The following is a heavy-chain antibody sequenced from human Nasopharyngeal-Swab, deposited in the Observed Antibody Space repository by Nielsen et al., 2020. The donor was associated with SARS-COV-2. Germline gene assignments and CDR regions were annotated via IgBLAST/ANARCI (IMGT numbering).Heavy chain of an antibody. D-gene: IGHD2-21*02. V-gene: IGHV3-23*01. CDR1: GFTFSSYA. CDR3: ASDLAYCGGDCYGNAFDI. J-gene: IGHJ3*02. Sequence: GGSLRLSCAASGFTFSSYAMSWVRQAPGKGLEWVSAISGSGGSTYYADSVKGRFTISRDNSKNTLYLQMNSLRAKDTAVYYCASDLAYCGGDCYGNAFDIWGQGTMVTVSS. CDR2: ISGSGGST.